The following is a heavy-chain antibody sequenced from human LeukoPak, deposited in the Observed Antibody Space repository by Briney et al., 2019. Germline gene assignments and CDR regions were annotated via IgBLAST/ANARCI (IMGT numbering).Heavy chain of an antibody. CDR3: AREGSGSSD. V-gene: IGHV4-39*01. CDR1: GGSIRSSYYY. CDR2: IYDSGST. Sequence: PSETLSLTCTVSGGSIRSSYYYWGWIRQPPGKGLEWIGSIYDSGSTYYNPSPKSRVTISVDTSKNQFSLKLNSVTAADTAVYYCAREGSGSSDWGQGTLVTVSS. J-gene: IGHJ4*02. D-gene: IGHD1-26*01.